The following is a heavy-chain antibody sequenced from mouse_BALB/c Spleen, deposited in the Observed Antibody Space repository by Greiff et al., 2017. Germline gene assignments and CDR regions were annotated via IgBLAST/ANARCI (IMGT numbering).Heavy chain of an antibody. D-gene: IGHD1-2*01. V-gene: IGHV14-3*02. CDR3: AEGDYGAYALDY. CDR2: IDPANGNT. J-gene: IGHJ4*01. CDR1: GFNIKDTY. Sequence: VQLQQSGAELVKPGASVKLSCTASGFNIKDTYMHWVKQRPEQGLEWIGRIDPANGNTKYDPKFQGKATITADTSSNTAYLQLSSLTSEDTAVYACAEGDYGAYALDYWGQGTSVTVSS.